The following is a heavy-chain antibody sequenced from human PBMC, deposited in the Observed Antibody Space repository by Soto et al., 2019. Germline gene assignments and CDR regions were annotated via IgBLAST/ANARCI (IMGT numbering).Heavy chain of an antibody. V-gene: IGHV4-34*01. CDR3: ARGVGASRDYDFWSGKGWFDP. CDR1: GGSFSGYY. Sequence: SETLSLTCAVYGGSFSGYYWSWIRQPPGKGLEWIGEINHSGSTNYNPSLKSRVTISVDTSKNQFSLKLSSVTAADTAVYYCARGVGASRDYDFWSGKGWFDPWGQGTLVTVSS. J-gene: IGHJ5*02. CDR2: INHSGST. D-gene: IGHD3-3*01.